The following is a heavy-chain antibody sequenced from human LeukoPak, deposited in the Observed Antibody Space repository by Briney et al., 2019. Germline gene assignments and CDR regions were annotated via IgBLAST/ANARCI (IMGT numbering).Heavy chain of an antibody. CDR2: IIPIFDTA. D-gene: IGHD6-13*01. V-gene: IGHV1-69*13. J-gene: IGHJ3*01. CDR1: GGTFNSYA. CDR3: AREGLAKRATAGTGSLDV. Sequence: ASVKVSCKASGGTFNSYAISWVRQAPGQGLEWMGGIIPIFDTANYAQKFQGRVTITADESTSTAYMELSSLRSEDTAVYYCAREGLAKRATAGTGSLDVWGQGTMVTVSS.